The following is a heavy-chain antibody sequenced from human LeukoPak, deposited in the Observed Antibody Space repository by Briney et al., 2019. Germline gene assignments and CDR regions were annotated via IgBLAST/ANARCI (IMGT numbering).Heavy chain of an antibody. CDR2: IYHSGST. D-gene: IGHD3-22*01. Sequence: SETLSLTCTVSGYSISSGYYWGWIRQPPGKGLEWIGSIYHSGSTYYNPSLKSRVTISVDTSKNQFSLKLSPVTAADTAVYYCACLTTADAFDIWGQGTMVTVSS. V-gene: IGHV4-38-2*02. J-gene: IGHJ3*02. CDR1: GYSISSGYY. CDR3: ACLTTADAFDI.